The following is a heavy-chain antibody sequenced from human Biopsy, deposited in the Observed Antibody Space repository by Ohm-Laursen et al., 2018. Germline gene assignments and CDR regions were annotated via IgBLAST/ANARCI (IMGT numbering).Heavy chain of an antibody. V-gene: IGHV4-61*01. CDR3: ARGYAGLYEAFDF. CDR1: GASVSSGSYD. CDR2: IYNDVST. D-gene: IGHD5-18*01. J-gene: IGHJ3*01. Sequence: SDTLSLTCTVSGASVSSGSYDWSWIRQPPGKGLEWIGNIYNDVSTKYNPSLRSRVTISADKSANQFSPKLRSVTAADTAVYYCARGYAGLYEAFDFWGQGSVVTVAS.